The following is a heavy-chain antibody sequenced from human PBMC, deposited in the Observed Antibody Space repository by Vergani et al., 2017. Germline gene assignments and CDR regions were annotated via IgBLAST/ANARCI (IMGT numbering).Heavy chain of an antibody. CDR2: ISGSGGST. V-gene: IGHV3-23*01. CDR1: GFTFSSYA. Sequence: EVQLLESGGGLVQHGGSLRLSCAASGFTFSSYAMSWVRQAPGKGLEWVSAISGSGGSTYYADSVKGRFTISRDNSKNTLYLQMNSLRAEDTAVYYCAKEELTIYGVVIAYFDYWGQGTLVTVSA. CDR3: AKEELTIYGVVIAYFDY. J-gene: IGHJ4*02. D-gene: IGHD3-3*01.